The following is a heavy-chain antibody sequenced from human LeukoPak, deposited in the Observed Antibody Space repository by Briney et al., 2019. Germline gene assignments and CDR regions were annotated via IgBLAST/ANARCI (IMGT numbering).Heavy chain of an antibody. CDR1: GYTFTSYH. Sequence: ASVKVSCKASGYTFTSYHMHWVRQAPGQGLEWMGWINPSSGGTNYAEKFKGRVTMTRDTSNSTAYMELSRLRAEDTAVYYCARDLDQAAAGNDYWGQGILVTVSS. CDR3: ARDLDQAAAGNDY. CDR2: INPSSGGT. D-gene: IGHD6-13*01. J-gene: IGHJ4*02. V-gene: IGHV1-2*02.